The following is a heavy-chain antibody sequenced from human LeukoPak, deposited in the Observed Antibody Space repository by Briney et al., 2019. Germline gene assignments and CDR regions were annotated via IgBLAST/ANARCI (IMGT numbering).Heavy chain of an antibody. V-gene: IGHV4-59*08. CDR3: ASTVTTAYLDY. CDR1: GGSISRSY. Sequence: SETLSLTCTVSGGSISRSYWSWIRQPPGKGLEWIGYIYHSGSTNYNPSLKSRVTILADTSKNQFSLKLSSVTAADTAVYYCASTVTTAYLDYWGQGTLVTVSS. J-gene: IGHJ4*02. CDR2: IYHSGST. D-gene: IGHD4-11*01.